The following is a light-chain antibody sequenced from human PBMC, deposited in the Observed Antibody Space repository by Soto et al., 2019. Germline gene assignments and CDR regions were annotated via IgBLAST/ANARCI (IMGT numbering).Light chain of an antibody. Sequence: VLTKSPGTLSLSPGERATLSCRASQSVSNNYLAWYQKKPGQAPRLLIYGASNRATGIPDRFSGSWSGTDFTLTISRLEPEDFAVYYCQQYGSLGTFGQGTKVDIK. CDR3: QQYGSLGT. J-gene: IGKJ1*01. CDR2: GAS. CDR1: QSVSNNY. V-gene: IGKV3-20*01.